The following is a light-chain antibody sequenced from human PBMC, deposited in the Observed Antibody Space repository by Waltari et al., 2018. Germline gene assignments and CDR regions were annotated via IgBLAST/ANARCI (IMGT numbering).Light chain of an antibody. V-gene: IGKV3-20*01. CDR3: QQFESAPRT. CDR1: RSLTVNY. J-gene: IGKJ1*01. Sequence: EIVLTQSRDILSLSPGDTATLSCRARRSLTVNYLAWYPQKPGRAPRLIIYAASSRTTGVPDRCSGSASGAHFSLAISRLEPEDFAVYYCQQFESAPRTFGQGTKVEIK. CDR2: AAS.